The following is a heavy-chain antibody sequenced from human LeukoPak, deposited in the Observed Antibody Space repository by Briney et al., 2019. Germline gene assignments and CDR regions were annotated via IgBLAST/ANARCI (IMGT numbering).Heavy chain of an antibody. CDR2: IGGSGSRT. J-gene: IGHJ4*02. V-gene: IGHV3-23*01. CDR3: AKGKGLAVAGTAGFDY. CDR1: GFTFSNYA. D-gene: IGHD6-19*01. Sequence: GGSLRLSCAASGFTFSNYAMRWVRQAPGKGLEWVSAIGGSGSRTYYADSVRGRFTISRDNSKNTLYLQMNSLRAEDTALYYRAKGKGLAVAGTAGFDYWGQGTLVTVSS.